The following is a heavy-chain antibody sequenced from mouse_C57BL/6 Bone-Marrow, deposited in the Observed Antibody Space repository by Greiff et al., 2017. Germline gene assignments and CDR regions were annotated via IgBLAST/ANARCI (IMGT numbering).Heavy chain of an antibody. Sequence: QVQLQQPGAELVKPGASVKLSCKASGYTFTSYWMQWVKQRPGQGLEWIGEIDPSDSYTNYNQKFKGKATLTVDTSSSTPYMQLSSLTSEDSAVYYCARGGYYSFDYWGQGTTLTVAS. CDR1: GYTFTSYW. CDR2: IDPSDSYT. D-gene: IGHD2-3*01. V-gene: IGHV1-50*01. J-gene: IGHJ2*01. CDR3: ARGGYYSFDY.